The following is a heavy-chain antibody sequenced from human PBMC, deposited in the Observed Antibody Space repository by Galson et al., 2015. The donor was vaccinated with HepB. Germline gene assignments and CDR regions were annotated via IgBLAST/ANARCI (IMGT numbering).Heavy chain of an antibody. CDR3: AKLNDSSSYYEGGDMDV. V-gene: IGHV3-23*01. J-gene: IGHJ6*02. D-gene: IGHD3-22*01. Sequence: SLRLSCAASGFTFDTYGMTWVRQAPGKGLEWVSGITGSGGTKYYADSVRGRFTMSRDNSKNTLFLQMNSLRVEDTAVYYCAKLNDSSSYYEGGDMDVWGQGTTVTVSS. CDR1: GFTFDTYG. CDR2: ITGSGGTK.